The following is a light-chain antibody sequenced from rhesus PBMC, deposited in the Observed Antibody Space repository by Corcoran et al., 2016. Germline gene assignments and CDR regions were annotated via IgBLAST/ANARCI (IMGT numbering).Light chain of an antibody. CDR2: PAS. CDR1: QGISNN. V-gene: IGKV1-25*02. J-gene: IGKJ4*01. CDR3: QHGYGVLT. Sequence: IQMTQSPSSLSASVGDTVTITCQASQGISNNLAWYQQNPGKVPKLLIYPASPVQSGVPSSVSGSGSGTEFTLTISSLQPEEFATYSCQHGYGVLTFGGETKVELK.